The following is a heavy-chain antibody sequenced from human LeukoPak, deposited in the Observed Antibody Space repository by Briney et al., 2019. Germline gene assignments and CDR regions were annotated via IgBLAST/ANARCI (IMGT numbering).Heavy chain of an antibody. CDR1: GYSFTSSW. D-gene: IGHD4-11*01. CDR3: ARPSDYRIDY. Sequence: GESLQISCKGSGYSFTSSWIGWVRQMPGKGLEWMGIIYPDDSDTRYSPSFQGQVTISADKSISTAFLQWSSLKAPDTAMYYCARPSDYRIDYWGQGTLVTVSS. CDR2: IYPDDSDT. V-gene: IGHV5-51*01. J-gene: IGHJ4*02.